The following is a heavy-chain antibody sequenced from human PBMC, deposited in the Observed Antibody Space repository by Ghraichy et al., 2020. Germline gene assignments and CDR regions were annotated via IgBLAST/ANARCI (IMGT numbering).Heavy chain of an antibody. J-gene: IGHJ6*02. D-gene: IGHD2-21*02. Sequence: SQTLSLTCTVSGVSVSRGEYSWNWIRQHPTKGLEWIGNIDKSNFPLYNPSLKSRVSIFVDTSQFSLNLYSVTAADAALYYCARGSISKTPRDDYHGLDVWGQGTTVTVSS. V-gene: IGHV4-31*03. CDR1: GVSVSRGEYS. CDR2: IDKSNFP. CDR3: ARGSISKTPRDDYHGLDV.